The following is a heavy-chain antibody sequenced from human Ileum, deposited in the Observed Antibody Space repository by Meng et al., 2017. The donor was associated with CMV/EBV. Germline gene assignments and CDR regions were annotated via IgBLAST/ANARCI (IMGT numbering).Heavy chain of an antibody. D-gene: IGHD3-3*01. V-gene: IGHV3-30-3*01. CDR1: GFTFSSYS. J-gene: IGHJ4*02. CDR3: ARDLSLEVRRKWEWLAFSVDY. Sequence: GESLKISCAASGFTFSSYSMHWVRQAPGTGLEWVAVISYDGSNKYYADSVKGRFTISRDNSKNTLYLQMNSLRAEDTAVYYCARDLSLEVRRKWEWLAFSVDYWGQGTLVTVSS. CDR2: ISYDGSNK.